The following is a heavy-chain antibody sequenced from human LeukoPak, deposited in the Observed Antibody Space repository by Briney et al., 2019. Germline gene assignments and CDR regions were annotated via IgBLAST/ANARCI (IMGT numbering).Heavy chain of an antibody. J-gene: IGHJ4*02. CDR2: IIPILGIA. CDR3: ARSNYYDSSGYYYLPDY. D-gene: IGHD3-22*01. Sequence: SVKVSCEASGGTFSSYAISWVRQAPGQGLEWMGRIIPILGIANYAQKFQGRVTITADKSTSTAYMELSSLRSEDTAVYYCARSNYYDSSGYYYLPDYWGQGTLVTVSS. CDR1: GGTFSSYA. V-gene: IGHV1-69*04.